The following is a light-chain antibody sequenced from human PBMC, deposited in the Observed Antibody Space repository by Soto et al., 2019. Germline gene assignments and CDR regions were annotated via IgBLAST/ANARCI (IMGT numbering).Light chain of an antibody. V-gene: IGKV3D-15*01. Sequence: ILMAQSPATLSVSPVERATLSCRASQSVSSRLAWYQQKPGQAPRLLMYDASNRATGIPARFSGSGSGTEFTLTISSLQPDDFATYYCQHYNSYSEEFGQGTRLEIK. CDR2: DAS. CDR1: QSVSSR. J-gene: IGKJ5*01. CDR3: QHYNSYSEE.